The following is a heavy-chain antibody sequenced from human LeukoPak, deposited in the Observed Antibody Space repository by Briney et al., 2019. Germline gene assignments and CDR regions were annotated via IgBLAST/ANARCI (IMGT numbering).Heavy chain of an antibody. CDR2: ISWNSDTI. J-gene: IGHJ4*02. CDR1: GFTFDDYA. Sequence: GGSLRLSCAASGFTFDDYAMHWVRQVPGKGLEWVSGISWNSDTIAYADYVKGRFTISRDNAKNSLYLQMNSLRAEDTALYYCATNGGGDSGYGNFDYWGQGTLVTVSS. V-gene: IGHV3-9*01. CDR3: ATNGGGDSGYGNFDY. D-gene: IGHD5-12*01.